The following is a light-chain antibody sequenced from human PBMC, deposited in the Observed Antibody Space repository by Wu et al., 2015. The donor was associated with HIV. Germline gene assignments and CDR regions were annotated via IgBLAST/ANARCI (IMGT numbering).Light chain of an antibody. Sequence: EIVMTQSPATLSVSPGERATLSCRASQSLGSYLAWYQQKPGQAPRLLIYDASNRATGIPDRFSGSGSGTDFTLTISRLEPEDFAVYYCQQYGSSVFTFGPGTKVDIK. V-gene: IGKV3-20*01. J-gene: IGKJ3*01. CDR1: QSLGSY. CDR2: DAS. CDR3: QQYGSSVFT.